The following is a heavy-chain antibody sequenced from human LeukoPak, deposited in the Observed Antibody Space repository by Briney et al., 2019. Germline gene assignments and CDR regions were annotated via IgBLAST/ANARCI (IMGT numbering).Heavy chain of an antibody. D-gene: IGHD2-21*01. J-gene: IGHJ4*02. CDR3: ASGWSGPVYKGVWYD. Sequence: GESLRLSCAASGFTFSRNWMHSVRQAPGKGLVWVSRINSDGSSTIYADSVKGRFTISRDKSKNTLYLQMNRMRADDTATYCGASGWSGPVYKGVWYDWGQGILVTVSS. CDR1: GFTFSRNW. CDR2: INSDGSST. V-gene: IGHV3-74*01.